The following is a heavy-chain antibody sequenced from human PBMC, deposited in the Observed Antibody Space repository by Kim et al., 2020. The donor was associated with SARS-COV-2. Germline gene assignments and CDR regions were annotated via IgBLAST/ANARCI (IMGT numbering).Heavy chain of an antibody. CDR1: GFTFSSYW. J-gene: IGHJ6*02. CDR2: INQDGSER. Sequence: GGSLRLSCAVSGFTFSSYWMSWVRQAPGKGLEWVANINQDGSERYYVGSVEGRFSVSRDNAKNSLFLQMNSLRAEDTAAYFCARGHYGMDVWGRGTTVT. CDR3: ARGHYGMDV. V-gene: IGHV3-7*03.